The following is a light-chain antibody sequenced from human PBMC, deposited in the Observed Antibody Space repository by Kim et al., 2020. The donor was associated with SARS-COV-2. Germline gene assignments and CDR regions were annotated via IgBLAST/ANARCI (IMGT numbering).Light chain of an antibody. CDR2: AAS. J-gene: IGKJ2*01. CDR3: QQYYSYSYT. CDR1: QGISSY. V-gene: IGKV1-8*01. Sequence: AIRMTQSPSSLSASTGDRVTITCRASQGISSYLAWYQQKPGKAPKVLIYAASTLQSGVPSRFFGSGSGTNFTLTISCLQSEDFATYYCQQYYSYSYTFGQGTKLEI.